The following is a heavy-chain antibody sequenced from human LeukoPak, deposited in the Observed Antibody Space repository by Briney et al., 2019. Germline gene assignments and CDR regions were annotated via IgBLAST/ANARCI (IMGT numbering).Heavy chain of an antibody. CDR3: ARDFIVGAPTLGFDL. V-gene: IGHV3-74*01. D-gene: IGHD1-26*01. Sequence: GGSLRLSCAASGFTFSTYSMHWVRQVPGKGLMWVSHINSDEMTTAYADSVKGRFTISTDKAKNTLYLQMNSLKAEDTAVYYCARDFIVGAPTLGFDLWGQGAMVTVSS. CDR2: INSDEMTT. CDR1: GFTFSTYS. J-gene: IGHJ3*01.